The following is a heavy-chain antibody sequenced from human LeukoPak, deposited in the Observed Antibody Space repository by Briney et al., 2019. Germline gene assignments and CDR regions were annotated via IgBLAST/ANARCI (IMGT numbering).Heavy chain of an antibody. CDR3: AKDPGYDPDDPAFDI. J-gene: IGHJ3*02. CDR2: ISWNSGSI. CDR1: GFTFDDYA. D-gene: IGHD5-12*01. V-gene: IGHV3-9*01. Sequence: GGSLRLSCAASGFTFDDYAMHWVRHAPGKGLEWVSGISWNSGSIGYADSVKGRFTISRDNAKNSLYLQMNGLRAEDTALYYCAKDPGYDPDDPAFDIWGQGTMVTVSS.